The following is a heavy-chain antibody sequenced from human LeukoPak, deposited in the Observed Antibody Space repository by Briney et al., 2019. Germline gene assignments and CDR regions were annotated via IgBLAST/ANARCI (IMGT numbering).Heavy chain of an antibody. CDR3: AALCSSTSCHPNDWFDP. V-gene: IGHV1-24*01. CDR1: GYTLTELS. D-gene: IGHD2-2*01. CDR2: FDPEDGET. Sequence: ASVKVSCKVSGYTLTELSMHWVRQAPGKGVEGRGGFDPEDGETIYAQKFQGRVTMTEDTSTDTAYMELSSLRSEDTAVYYCAALCSSTSCHPNDWFDPWGQGTLVTVSS. J-gene: IGHJ5*02.